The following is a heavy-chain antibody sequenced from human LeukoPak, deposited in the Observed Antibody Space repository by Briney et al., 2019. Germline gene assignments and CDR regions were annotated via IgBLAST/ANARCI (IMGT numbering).Heavy chain of an antibody. D-gene: IGHD3-22*01. CDR1: GFTFSSYS. Sequence: PGGSLRLSCAASGFTFSSYSMNWVRQAPGKGLEWISSISSSSSYIYYADSVKGRFTISRDNAKKSLYLQMNSLRAEDTAVYYCARVGRYYDSSGYYGSLYYYGMDVWGQGTTVTVSS. J-gene: IGHJ6*02. V-gene: IGHV3-21*01. CDR2: ISSSSSYI. CDR3: ARVGRYYDSSGYYGSLYYYGMDV.